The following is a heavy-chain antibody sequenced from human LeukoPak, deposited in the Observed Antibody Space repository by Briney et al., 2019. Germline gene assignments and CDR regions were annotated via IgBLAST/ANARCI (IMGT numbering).Heavy chain of an antibody. CDR3: ARESVAERFDC. CDR1: GDSVSGNSTA. D-gene: IGHD1-1*01. CDR2: TYYRSHWVY. Sequence: SQTLSLTCAISGDSVSGNSTAYNWIRQSPSRGLEWLGRTYYRSHWVYDYAGSVKGRITVNPDTSKNQFSLQLKSVIPEDTAVYYCARESVAERFDCWSQGSLVTVSS. V-gene: IGHV6-1*01. J-gene: IGHJ4*02.